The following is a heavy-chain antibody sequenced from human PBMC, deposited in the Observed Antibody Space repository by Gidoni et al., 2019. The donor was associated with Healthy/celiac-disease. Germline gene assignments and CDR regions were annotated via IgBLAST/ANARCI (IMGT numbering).Heavy chain of an antibody. D-gene: IGHD6-13*01. Sequence: QVQLVESGGGVVQPGRSLRLSCAASGFTFSSYGMNWVRQAPGKGLEWVAVISYDGSNKYYADSVKGRFTISRDNSKNTLYLQMNSLRAEDTAVYYCAKGKGMDVWGQGTTVTVSS. V-gene: IGHV3-30*18. J-gene: IGHJ6*02. CDR3: AKGKGMDV. CDR1: GFTFSSYG. CDR2: ISYDGSNK.